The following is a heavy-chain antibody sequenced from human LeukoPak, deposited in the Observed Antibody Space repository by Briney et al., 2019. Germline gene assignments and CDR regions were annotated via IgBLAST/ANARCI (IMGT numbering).Heavy chain of an antibody. CDR1: GGSISSSSYY. CDR3: ARHSSYSTDYYYYMDV. CDR2: IYYSGST. V-gene: IGHV4-39*01. Sequence: PSETLSLTCTVSGGSISSSSYYWGWIRQPPGKGREWIGSIYYSGSTYYNPSLKSRVTISVDTSNNPFSLKLSSVNAADTAVYYCARHSSYSTDYYYYMDVCGKGTTVTVSS. D-gene: IGHD2-21*01. J-gene: IGHJ6*03.